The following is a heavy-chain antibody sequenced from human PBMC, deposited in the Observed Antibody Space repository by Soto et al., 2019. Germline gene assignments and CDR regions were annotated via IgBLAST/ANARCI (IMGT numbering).Heavy chain of an antibody. V-gene: IGHV4-4*07. J-gene: IGHJ4*02. CDR1: GGPINTFY. CDR3: AREGSYSAYNFAHGIQLWSFDF. CDR2: IFSSGST. Sequence: SETLSLTCTVSGGPINTFYWSWVRQPAGKGLEWIGRIFSSGSTSFNPSLESRVAMSVDTSKNRFSLNLSSVTAADMAVYYCAREGSYSAYNFAHGIQLWSFDFWGQGALVTVSS. D-gene: IGHD5-12*01.